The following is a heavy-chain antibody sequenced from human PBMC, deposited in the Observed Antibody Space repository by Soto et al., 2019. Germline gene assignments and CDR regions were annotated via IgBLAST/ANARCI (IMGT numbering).Heavy chain of an antibody. Sequence: SETQCVRWAVEGGYFSGFCGSWIRQQQGKGLEWIGEINHSGITNYNPSLKSRVTISVDTSKNQFSLNLTSMTAADTAVYYCARGSVDYNFWSGYYSRFYYFDFWGQGTLVTVSS. CDR3: ARGSVDYNFWSGYYSRFYYFDF. J-gene: IGHJ4*02. V-gene: IGHV4-34*01. CDR2: INHSGIT. CDR1: GGYFSGFC. D-gene: IGHD3-3*01.